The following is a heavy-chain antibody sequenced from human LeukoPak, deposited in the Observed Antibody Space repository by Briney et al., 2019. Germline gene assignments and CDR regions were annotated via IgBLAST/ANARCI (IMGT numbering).Heavy chain of an antibody. J-gene: IGHJ4*02. D-gene: IGHD3-22*01. V-gene: IGHV4-59*08. CDR3: ARRDYDSRGYIFDY. CDR2: IHYSGST. CDR1: GGSISGYY. Sequence: SETLFLTCTVSGGSISGYYWSWIRLTPGKGLEWIGYIHYSGSTSYNPSLKSRVTTSVATSQNQFSLKLRSVTAADTAVYYCARRDYDSRGYIFDYWGQGTLVTVSS.